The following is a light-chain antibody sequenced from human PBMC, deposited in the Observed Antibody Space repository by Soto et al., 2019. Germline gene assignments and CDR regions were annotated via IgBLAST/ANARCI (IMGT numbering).Light chain of an antibody. Sequence: EIVRTQSPATLSVSPGEGATLSCRASQSVSSKLAWYQQKPGQAPRLLIYGASTRATGIPARFSGSGSGTEFTLIISSLQSEDSAVYYCQQYNSCLWTFGQGTKLDTK. CDR3: QQYNSCLWT. J-gene: IGKJ1*01. CDR2: GAS. CDR1: QSVSSK. V-gene: IGKV3-15*01.